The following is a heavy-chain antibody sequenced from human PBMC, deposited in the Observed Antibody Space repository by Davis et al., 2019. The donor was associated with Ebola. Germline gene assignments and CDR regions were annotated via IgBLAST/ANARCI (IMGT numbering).Heavy chain of an antibody. J-gene: IGHJ4*02. CDR1: GYIFNNYA. CDR3: ATVRAHSRHDN. Sequence: ASVKVSCKASGYIFNNYAISWVRQAPGHGLEWLGWINLYNYNTKYPQNLQGRVSMTADTSTSTAYMELSSLRSGDTAIYYCATVRAHSRHDNWGQGTLVTVAS. D-gene: IGHD3-22*01. CDR2: INLYNYNT. V-gene: IGHV1-18*01.